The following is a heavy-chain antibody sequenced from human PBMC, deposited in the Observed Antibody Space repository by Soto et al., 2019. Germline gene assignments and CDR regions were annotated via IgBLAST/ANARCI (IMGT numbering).Heavy chain of an antibody. Sequence: QVQLVESGGGVVQPGRSLRLSCAASGFTFSSYGMHWVRQAPGKGLEWVAVIWYDGSNKYYADSVKGRFTISRDNSKNTLYLQMNSLRAEDTAVYYCARDSHDFWSDWTSDYGMDVWGQGTTVTVS. V-gene: IGHV3-33*01. CDR3: ARDSHDFWSDWTSDYGMDV. CDR2: IWYDGSNK. D-gene: IGHD3-3*01. J-gene: IGHJ6*02. CDR1: GFTFSSYG.